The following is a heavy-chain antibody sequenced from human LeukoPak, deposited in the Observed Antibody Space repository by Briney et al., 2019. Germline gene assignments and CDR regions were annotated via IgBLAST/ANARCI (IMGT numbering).Heavy chain of an antibody. CDR2: ISSSGSTI. CDR1: GFTFSSYE. V-gene: IGHV3-48*03. CDR3: AELVITMIGGV. J-gene: IGHJ6*04. Sequence: GGSLRLACAASGFTFSSYEMNWVRQAPGKGLEWVSYISSSGSTIYYADSVKGRFTISRDNAKNSLYLQMNSLRAEDTAVYYCAELVITMIGGVWGKGTTVTISS. D-gene: IGHD3-10*02.